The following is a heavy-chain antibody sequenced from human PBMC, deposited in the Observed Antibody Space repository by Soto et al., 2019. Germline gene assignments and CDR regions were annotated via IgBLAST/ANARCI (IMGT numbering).Heavy chain of an antibody. CDR1: GYTFTSYY. CDR3: TTLTMVTVHGDY. Sequence: AASVKVSCKSSGYTFTSYYINWGRQATGQGLEWMGWMNPNSGNTGYAQKFQGRVTMTRNTSISTSYMELSSLRSEDTAVYYCTTLTMVTVHGDYWGQGTLVTVSS. V-gene: IGHV1-8*01. D-gene: IGHD2-21*02. CDR2: MNPNSGNT. J-gene: IGHJ4*02.